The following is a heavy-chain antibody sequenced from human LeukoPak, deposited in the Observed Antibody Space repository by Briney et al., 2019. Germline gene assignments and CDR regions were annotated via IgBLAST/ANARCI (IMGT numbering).Heavy chain of an antibody. D-gene: IGHD3-9*01. CDR1: GFTFSSYA. V-gene: IGHV3-23*01. Sequence: PGGSLRLSCAASGFTFSSYAMSWVRQAPGKGLEWVSAISGSGGSTYYADSVKGRFTISRDNSKNTLYLQMNSLRAEDTAVYYCAKLMHYDILTGYGLAKYYFDYWGQGTLVTVSS. CDR3: AKLMHYDILTGYGLAKYYFDY. CDR2: ISGSGGST. J-gene: IGHJ4*02.